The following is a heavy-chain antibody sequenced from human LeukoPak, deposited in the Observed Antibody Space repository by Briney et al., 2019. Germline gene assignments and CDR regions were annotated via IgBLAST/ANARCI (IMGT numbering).Heavy chain of an antibody. J-gene: IGHJ4*02. CDR3: VKWAITEVSDY. V-gene: IGHV3-64D*09. CDR1: GFTFSGYA. Sequence: GGSLRLSCSASGFTFSGYAMHWVRQAPGKGLEYVSAISSNGGSTYYADSVKGRFTISRDNSKNTLYLQMSSLRAEDTAVYYCVKWAITEVSDYWGQGTLVTVSS. CDR2: ISSNGGST. D-gene: IGHD3-10*01.